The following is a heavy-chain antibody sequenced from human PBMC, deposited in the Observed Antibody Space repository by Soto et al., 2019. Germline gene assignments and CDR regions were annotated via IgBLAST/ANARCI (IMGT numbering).Heavy chain of an antibody. J-gene: IGHJ6*02. Sequence: GWSLRLSCAASGFTVSSNYMSLVRQAPGKGLEWVSVIYSGGSTYYADSVKGRFTISRDNSKNTLYLQMNSLRAEDTAVYYCARDRPSLYSGSYYYYYGMEVWGQGTKVTVSS. D-gene: IGHD1-26*01. CDR3: ARDRPSLYSGSYYYYYGMEV. CDR2: IYSGGST. CDR1: GFTVSSNY. V-gene: IGHV3-53*01.